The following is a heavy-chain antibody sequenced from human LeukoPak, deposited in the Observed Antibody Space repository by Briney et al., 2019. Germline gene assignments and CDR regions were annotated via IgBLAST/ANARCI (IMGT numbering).Heavy chain of an antibody. Sequence: SETLSLTCTVSGGSISSYYWSWIRQPAGKGLEWIGRIYTSRSTNYNPSLKSRVTMSVDTSKNQFSLKLSSVTAADTAVYYCARAGIAVAGPLGLGMDVWGQGTTVTVSS. CDR2: IYTSRST. D-gene: IGHD6-19*01. CDR1: GGSISSYY. V-gene: IGHV4-4*07. J-gene: IGHJ6*02. CDR3: ARAGIAVAGPLGLGMDV.